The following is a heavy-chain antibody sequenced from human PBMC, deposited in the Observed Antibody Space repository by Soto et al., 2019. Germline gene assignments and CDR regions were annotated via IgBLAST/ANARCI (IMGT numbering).Heavy chain of an antibody. CDR3: ATLAPVLRYFDWLLPDDAFDI. CDR2: IYYSGST. CDR1: GGSISSSSYY. J-gene: IGHJ3*02. D-gene: IGHD3-9*01. V-gene: IGHV4-39*01. Sequence: PSETLSLTCTVSGGSISSSSYYWGWIRQPPGKGLEWIGSIYYSGSTYYNPSLKSRVTISVDTSKNQFSLKLSSVTAADTAVYYCATLAPVLRYFDWLLPDDAFDIWGQGTMVT.